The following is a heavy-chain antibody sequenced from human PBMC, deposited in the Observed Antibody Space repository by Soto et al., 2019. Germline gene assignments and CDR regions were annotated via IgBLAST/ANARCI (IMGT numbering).Heavy chain of an antibody. CDR1: GGSIISSSYY. D-gene: IGHD3-3*01. CDR2: IYYSGST. V-gene: IGHV4-39*01. Sequence: SETLSLTCTVSGGSIISSSYYWGWIRQPPGKGLEWIGSIYYSGSTYYNPSLKSRVTISVDTSKNQFSLKLSSVTAADTAVYYCARHVLRXLEWLLYEGWXYWGQGTLVXVSS. J-gene: IGHJ4*02. CDR3: ARHVLRXLEWLLYEGWXY.